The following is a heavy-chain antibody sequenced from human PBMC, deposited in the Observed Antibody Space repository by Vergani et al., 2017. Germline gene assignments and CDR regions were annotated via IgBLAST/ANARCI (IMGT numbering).Heavy chain of an antibody. CDR2: IYHSGST. Sequence: QLQLQESGSGLVKPSQTLSLTCAVSGGSISSGGYSWSWIRQPPGKGLEWIGYIYHSGSTYYNPSLKSRVTISVDTSKNQFSLKLSSVTAADTAVYYCARGQELYDFWSGYRVRYYYYMDVWGKGTTVTGSS. D-gene: IGHD3-3*01. V-gene: IGHV4-30-2*01. CDR1: GGSISSGGYS. J-gene: IGHJ6*03. CDR3: ARGQELYDFWSGYRVRYYYYMDV.